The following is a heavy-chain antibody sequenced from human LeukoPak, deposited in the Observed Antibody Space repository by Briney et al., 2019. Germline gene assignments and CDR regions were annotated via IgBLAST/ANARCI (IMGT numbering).Heavy chain of an antibody. D-gene: IGHD3-16*01. CDR1: GFTFSSYD. J-gene: IGHJ4*02. CDR3: ARRAALSRNFDS. CDR2: ISGSGGST. Sequence: GGSLRLSCAASGFTFSSYDMSWVRQAPGKGLEWVSSISGSGGSTYYADSVKGRFTISRDDSKNTLYLQMNSLRAEDTAVYYCARRAALSRNFDSWGQGTLVTVSS. V-gene: IGHV3-23*01.